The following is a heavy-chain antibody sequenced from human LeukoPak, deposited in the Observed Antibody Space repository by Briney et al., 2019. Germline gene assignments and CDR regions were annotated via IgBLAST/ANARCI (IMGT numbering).Heavy chain of an antibody. J-gene: IGHJ4*02. CDR1: GYTFTGYY. CDR3: ARDQSYYDSSGYHVY. V-gene: IGHV1-2*02. Sequence: ASVKVSCKASGYTFTGYYMHWVRQAPGQGLEWMGWINPNSGGTNYAQKFQGRVTMTRDTSISTAYVELSRLRSDDTAVYYCARDQSYYDSSGYHVYWGQGTLVTVSS. CDR2: INPNSGGT. D-gene: IGHD3-22*01.